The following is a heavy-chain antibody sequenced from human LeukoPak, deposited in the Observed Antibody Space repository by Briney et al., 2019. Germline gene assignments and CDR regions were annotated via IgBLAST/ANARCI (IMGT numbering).Heavy chain of an antibody. CDR2: IYSGGST. CDR3: AKDPRTTVTPWQFDP. D-gene: IGHD4-17*01. CDR1: GFTVSSNY. V-gene: IGHV3-53*01. J-gene: IGHJ5*02. Sequence: GGSLRLSCAASGFTVSSNYMSWVRQAPGKGLEWVSVIYSGGSTYYADSVKGRFTISRDNSKNTLYLQMNSLRAEDTAVYYCAKDPRTTVTPWQFDPWGQGTLVTVSS.